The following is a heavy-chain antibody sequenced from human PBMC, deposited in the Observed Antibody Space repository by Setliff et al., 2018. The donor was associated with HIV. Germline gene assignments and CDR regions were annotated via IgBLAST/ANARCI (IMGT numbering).Heavy chain of an antibody. CDR2: VYSDGRA. CDR1: GSSISGSYY. Sequence: ASETLSLTCAVSGSSISGSYYWAWIRQPPGKGLEWIANVYSDGRANYNPSLKGRVTISLDTSRTHFSLKVNSVTAADTAIYFCARGGPTVAYAVDVWGQGTKVTVSS. V-gene: IGHV4-38-2*01. D-gene: IGHD4-17*01. J-gene: IGHJ6*02. CDR3: ARGGPTVAYAVDV.